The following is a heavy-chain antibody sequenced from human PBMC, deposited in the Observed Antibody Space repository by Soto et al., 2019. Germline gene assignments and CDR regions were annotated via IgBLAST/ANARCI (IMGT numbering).Heavy chain of an antibody. CDR1: GFTFSSFA. J-gene: IGHJ4*02. CDR2: ISGSGDGT. D-gene: IGHD5-18*01. CDR3: AGPGYSSQDY. Sequence: GGSLRLSCAASGFTFSSFALSWVRQAPGKGLEWVSAISGSGDGTDYADSVRGRFTISRDNSKNTLYLQMNSLRAEDTAVYYCAGPGYSSQDYWGQGALVTVSS. V-gene: IGHV3-23*01.